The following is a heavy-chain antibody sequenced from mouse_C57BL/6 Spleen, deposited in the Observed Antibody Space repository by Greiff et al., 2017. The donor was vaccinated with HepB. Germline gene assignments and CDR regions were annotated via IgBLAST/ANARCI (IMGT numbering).Heavy chain of an antibody. CDR2: ISSGGDYI. Sequence: DVMLVESGEGLVKPGGSLKLSCAASGFTFSSYAMSWVRQTPEKRLEWVAYISSGGDYIYYADTVKGRFTISRDNARNTLYLQMSSLKSEDTAMYYCSRVLYGSSYRYYFDYWGQGTTLTVSS. J-gene: IGHJ2*01. V-gene: IGHV5-9-1*02. D-gene: IGHD1-1*01. CDR1: GFTFSSYA. CDR3: SRVLYGSSYRYYFDY.